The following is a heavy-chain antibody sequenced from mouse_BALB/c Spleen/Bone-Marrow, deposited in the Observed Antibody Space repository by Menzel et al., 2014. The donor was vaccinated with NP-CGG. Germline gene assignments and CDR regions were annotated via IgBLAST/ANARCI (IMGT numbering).Heavy chain of an antibody. CDR3: ARDRGFGYDRTMDY. CDR1: GFSLTSYG. J-gene: IGHJ4*01. Sequence: VKLMESGPGLEAPSQSLSITCTVSGFSLTSYGVHWVRQPPGKGLEWLGVIWAGGSTNYNSALMSRLSISKGNSKSQVFLKMNSLQTDDTAMYFCARDRGFGYDRTMDYWGQGTSVTVSS. CDR2: IWAGGST. D-gene: IGHD2-2*01. V-gene: IGHV2-9*02.